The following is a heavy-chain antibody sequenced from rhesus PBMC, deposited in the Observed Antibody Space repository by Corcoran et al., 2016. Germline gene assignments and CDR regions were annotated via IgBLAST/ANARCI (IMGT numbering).Heavy chain of an antibody. V-gene: IGHV1-111*01. Sequence: EVQLVQSGAEVKKPGASVKISCKASGYTFTAYYLPWVRHAPGKGLEWRERGDPEDGKADYAKKFQDRGTITRDTSTDTAYRELNSLKTEDTAVYDCTTPGSGSWYRFDGWGAGVLVTVSS. CDR3: TTPGSGSWYRFDG. CDR2: GDPEDGKA. J-gene: IGHJ5-1*01. D-gene: IGHD6-25*01. CDR1: GYTFTAYY.